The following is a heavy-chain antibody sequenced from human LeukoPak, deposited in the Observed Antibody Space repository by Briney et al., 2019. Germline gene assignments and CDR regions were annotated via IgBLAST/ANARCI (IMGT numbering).Heavy chain of an antibody. Sequence: SVKVSCKASGGTFSSYAISWVRQAPGQGLEWMGRIIPILGIANYAQKFQGRVTITADESTSTAYMELSSLRSEDTAVYYCARDPGYCSSTSCYTFPPDYWGQGTLVTVSS. D-gene: IGHD2-2*02. CDR1: GGTFSSYA. CDR2: IIPILGIA. J-gene: IGHJ4*02. CDR3: ARDPGYCSSTSCYTFPPDY. V-gene: IGHV1-69*04.